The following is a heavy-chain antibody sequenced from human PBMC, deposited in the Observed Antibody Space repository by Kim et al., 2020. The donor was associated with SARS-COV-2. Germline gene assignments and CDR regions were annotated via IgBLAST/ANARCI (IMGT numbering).Heavy chain of an antibody. V-gene: IGHV3-11*04. CDR3: ARDSVILTGYYYFDY. J-gene: IGHJ4*02. D-gene: IGHD3-9*01. Sequence: ADSVKGRFTISRDNAKNSLYLQMNSLRAEDTAVYYCARDSVILTGYYYFDYWGQGTLVTVSS.